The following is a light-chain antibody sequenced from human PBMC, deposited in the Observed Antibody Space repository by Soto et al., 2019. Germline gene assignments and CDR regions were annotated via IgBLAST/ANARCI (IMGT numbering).Light chain of an antibody. Sequence: DIPMTQSPSTLSASVGDRVTITCRASQSIVDWLAWYQQKPGKAPKLLIYRASNLESGVPSRFSGSGSGTEFTLTISSLQPDDFATYYCQQYSSYSTLGQGTKVEVK. CDR2: RAS. CDR1: QSIVDW. CDR3: QQYSSYST. J-gene: IGKJ1*01. V-gene: IGKV1-5*03.